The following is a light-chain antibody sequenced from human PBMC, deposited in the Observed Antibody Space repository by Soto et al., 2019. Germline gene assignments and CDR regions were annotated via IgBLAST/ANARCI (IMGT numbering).Light chain of an antibody. CDR3: QQNYRTPLT. V-gene: IGKV1-39*01. CDR1: QSINIY. Sequence: DIPMTQSPSSLSASVGDRVTIACRASQSINIYLSWYQQEPGKAPKLLMYDASSLQSGVPSRFSGSGSGTHFTLTISSLQREDFATYYCQQNYRTPLTFGGWTKVEIK. CDR2: DAS. J-gene: IGKJ4*01.